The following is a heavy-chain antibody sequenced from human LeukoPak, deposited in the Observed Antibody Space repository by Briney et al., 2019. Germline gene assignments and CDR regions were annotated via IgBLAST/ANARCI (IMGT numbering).Heavy chain of an antibody. CDR2: IYYSGST. CDR1: GGSISSYY. J-gene: IGHJ4*02. V-gene: IGHV4-59*01. Sequence: SETLSLTCTVSGGSISSYYWSWIRQPPGKGLEWIGYIYYSGSTNYNPSLKSRVTLSVDTSKNQFSLKLSSVTAADTAVYYCARDFPADYWGQGTLVTVSS. CDR3: ARDFPADY.